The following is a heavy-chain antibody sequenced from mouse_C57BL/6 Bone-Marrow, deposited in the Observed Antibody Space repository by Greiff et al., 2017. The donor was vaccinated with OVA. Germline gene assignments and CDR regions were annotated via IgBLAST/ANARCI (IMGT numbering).Heavy chain of an antibody. J-gene: IGHJ4*01. CDR1: GFNIKDDY. V-gene: IGHV14-4*01. CDR2: IDPENGDT. D-gene: IGHD2-1*01. CDR3: TSYGNYVDYYAMDY. Sequence: VQLQQSGAELVRPGASVKLSCTASGFNIKDDYMHWVKQRPEPGLEWIGWIDPENGDTESASKFQGKATITADTSSNTAYLQLSSRTSEDTAVYYCTSYGNYVDYYAMDYWGQGTSVTVSS.